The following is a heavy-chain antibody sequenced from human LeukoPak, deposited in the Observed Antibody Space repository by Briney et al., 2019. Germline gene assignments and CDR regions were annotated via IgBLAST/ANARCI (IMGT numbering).Heavy chain of an antibody. CDR2: INSDGSST. Sequence: GGSLRLSCAASGFTFSSYWMHWVRQAPGKGLVWVSRINSDGSSTSYADSVKGRFTISRDNAKNTLYLQMNSLRAEDTAVYYCERDGKYYDSSGYRGGVFDIGGKGTRVTVFS. CDR1: GFTFSSYW. V-gene: IGHV3-74*01. CDR3: ERDGKYYDSSGYRGGVFDI. D-gene: IGHD3-22*01. J-gene: IGHJ3*02.